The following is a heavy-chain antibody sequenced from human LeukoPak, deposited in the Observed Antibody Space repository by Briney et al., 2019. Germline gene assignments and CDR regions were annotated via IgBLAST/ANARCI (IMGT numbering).Heavy chain of an antibody. CDR2: INHSGST. CDR3: ARDGGGS. V-gene: IGHV4-34*01. D-gene: IGHD2-15*01. Sequence: PSETLSLTCAVYGGSFSGYYWSWIRQPPGEGLEWIGEINHSGSTNYNPSLKSRVTISVDTSKNQFSLKLSSVTAADTAVYYCARDGGGSWGQGTLVTVSS. J-gene: IGHJ5*02. CDR1: GGSFSGYY.